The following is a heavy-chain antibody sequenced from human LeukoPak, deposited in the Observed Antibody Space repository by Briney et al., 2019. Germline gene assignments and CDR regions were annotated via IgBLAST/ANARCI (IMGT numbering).Heavy chain of an antibody. Sequence: ASVKVSCKESGYTFTSYYMHWVRQAPGQGLEWMGIINPSGGSTSYAQKFQGRVTMTRDTSTSTVYMELSSLRSEDTAVYYCARLGRDILTGYYDFDYWGQGTLVTVSS. CDR2: INPSGGST. D-gene: IGHD3-9*01. CDR3: ARLGRDILTGYYDFDY. V-gene: IGHV1-46*01. CDR1: GYTFTSYY. J-gene: IGHJ4*02.